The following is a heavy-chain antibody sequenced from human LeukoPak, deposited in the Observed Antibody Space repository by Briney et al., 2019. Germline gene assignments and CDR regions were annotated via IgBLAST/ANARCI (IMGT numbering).Heavy chain of an antibody. J-gene: IGHJ1*01. D-gene: IGHD1-1*01. CDR3: ARTNEWAAEYFQH. CDR1: GGSISGGTYY. Sequence: SETLPLTCTVSGGSISGGTYYWSWIRQPAGKGLEWIGRIYFSGSTNYNPSLKSRVTISVDTSKNQFSLKLSSVTAADTAVYFCARTNEWAAEYFQHWGQGTLVTVSS. CDR2: IYFSGST. V-gene: IGHV4-61*02.